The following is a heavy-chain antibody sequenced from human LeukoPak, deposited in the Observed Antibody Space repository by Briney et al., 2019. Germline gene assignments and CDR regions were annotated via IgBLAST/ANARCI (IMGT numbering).Heavy chain of an antibody. D-gene: IGHD5-18*01. CDR1: GFTFSSYA. J-gene: IGHJ4*02. CDR3: ARDPRGYSYGRNGGGRSTGYYFDY. CDR2: ISGRGGST. Sequence: GGSLRLSCAASGFTFSSYAMSWVRQAPGEGLEWVSAISGRGGSTYYADSVNGRFTISRDNSKNTLYLQMNSLRAEDTAVYYCARDPRGYSYGRNGGGRSTGYYFDYWGQGTLVTVSS. V-gene: IGHV3-23*01.